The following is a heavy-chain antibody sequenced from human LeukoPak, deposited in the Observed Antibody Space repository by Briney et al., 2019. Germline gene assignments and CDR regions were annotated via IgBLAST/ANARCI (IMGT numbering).Heavy chain of an antibody. CDR3: ARAEYQLLFFYYYYYYMDV. CDR2: IKQDGSEK. Sequence: GGSLRLSCAASGFTFSSYWMSWVRQAPGKGLEWVANIKQDGSEKYYVDSVKGRFTISRDNAKNSLYLQMNSLRAEDTAVYYCARAEYQLLFFYYYYYYMDVWGKGTTVTVSS. D-gene: IGHD2-2*01. J-gene: IGHJ6*03. CDR1: GFTFSSYW. V-gene: IGHV3-7*01.